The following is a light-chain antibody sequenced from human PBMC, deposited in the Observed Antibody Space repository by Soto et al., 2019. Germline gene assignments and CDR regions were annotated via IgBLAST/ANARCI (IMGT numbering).Light chain of an antibody. Sequence: DIQMTQSPSTLSASVGYRFTITCRASQGVSSSLAWYHQQPGKAPKLLIYAATTLQSGVPSRFSGSGSGTDFTLTINSLQPEDFATYYCQQLHSYPFTFGQGTRLEIK. J-gene: IGKJ5*01. CDR1: QGVSSS. CDR2: AAT. V-gene: IGKV1-9*01. CDR3: QQLHSYPFT.